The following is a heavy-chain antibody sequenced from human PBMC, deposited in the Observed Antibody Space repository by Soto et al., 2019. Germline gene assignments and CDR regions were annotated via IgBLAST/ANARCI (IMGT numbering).Heavy chain of an antibody. V-gene: IGHV1-18*01. D-gene: IGHD2-15*01. CDR2: ISVDNGNT. CDR3: ARTSVSSYNWFDP. CDR1: GYTFTDYD. Sequence: QGQLVQSGAEVKKPGASVKVSCKASGYTFTDYDISWVRQAPGQGLEWMGWISVDNGNTKYVESLQGRVTMTTDTSTRTAYMEVRSLRSDDTAGYYCARTSVSSYNWFDPWGQGTLVAVSS. J-gene: IGHJ5*02.